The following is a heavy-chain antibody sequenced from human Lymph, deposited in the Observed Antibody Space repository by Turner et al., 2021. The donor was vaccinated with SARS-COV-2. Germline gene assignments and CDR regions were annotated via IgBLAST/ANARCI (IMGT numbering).Heavy chain of an antibody. Sequence: QVQLVQSGAEVKKPGASVKVSCTASGYTFTGYYMHWVRQAPGQGLEWMGWINPNSGGTNYAQKLQGRVTMTRDTSISTAYMELSRLRSDDTAVYYCARDVERYNDFWSGYSGGYGLDVWGQGTTVTVSS. V-gene: IGHV1-2*02. CDR2: INPNSGGT. D-gene: IGHD3-3*01. CDR1: GYTFTGYY. CDR3: ARDVERYNDFWSGYSGGYGLDV. J-gene: IGHJ6*02.